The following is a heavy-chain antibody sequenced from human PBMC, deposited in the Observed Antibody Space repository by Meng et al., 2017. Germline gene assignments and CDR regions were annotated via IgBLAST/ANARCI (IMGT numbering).Heavy chain of an antibody. D-gene: IGHD2/OR15-2a*01. CDR3: ARVRASLGPTTADY. V-gene: IGHV3-7*01. CDR1: GFTFSSYW. CDR2: IKQDGSEK. J-gene: IGHJ4*02. Sequence: GESLKISCAASGFTFSSYWMSWVRQAPGKGLGWVANIKQDGSEKYYVDSVKGRFTISRDNAKNSLYLQMNSLRAEDTAVYYCARVRASLGPTTADYWGQGTLVTVSS.